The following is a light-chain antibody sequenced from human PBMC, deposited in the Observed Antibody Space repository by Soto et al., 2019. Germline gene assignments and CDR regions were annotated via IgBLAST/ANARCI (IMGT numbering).Light chain of an antibody. CDR3: QSYDARNVV. J-gene: IGLJ2*01. CDR2: EDN. CDR1: SGSIASNY. V-gene: IGLV6-57*02. Sequence: NFMLTQPHSVSESPGKTVTISCTGSSGSIASNYVQWFQQRPGSAPTTVIYEDNQRPSGVPDRFSGSIDSSPNSASLTISGLRTEDEADYYCQSYDARNVVFGGGTKLTVL.